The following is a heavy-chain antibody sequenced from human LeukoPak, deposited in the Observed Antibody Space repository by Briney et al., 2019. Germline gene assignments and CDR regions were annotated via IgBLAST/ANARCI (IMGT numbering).Heavy chain of an antibody. CDR3: ARSPKYYDVLTGYRTNFFDY. V-gene: IGHV4-39*02. J-gene: IGHJ4*02. CDR1: GGSISSSGYY. D-gene: IGHD3-9*01. Sequence: PSETLSLTCTVSGGSISSSGYYWGWIRQPPGKGLEWIGSIYYSGSTYYTPSLKSRVTISVDTSKNYFSLKLSSVTAADTAVYYCARSPKYYDVLTGYRTNFFDYWGQGTLVTVSS. CDR2: IYYSGST.